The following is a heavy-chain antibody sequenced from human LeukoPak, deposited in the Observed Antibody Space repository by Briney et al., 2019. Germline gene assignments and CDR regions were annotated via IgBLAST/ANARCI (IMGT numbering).Heavy chain of an antibody. CDR1: GGSISSSSYY. J-gene: IGHJ4*02. CDR3: ASFRRITIFGVVTLAHDY. CDR2: IYYSGST. Sequence: SETLSLTCTVSGGSISSSSYYWGWIRQPPGKGLEWIGSIYYSGSTYYNPSLKSRVTISVDTSKNQFSLKLSSVTAADTAVYYCASFRRITIFGVVTLAHDYWGQGTLVTVSS. V-gene: IGHV4-39*07. D-gene: IGHD3-3*01.